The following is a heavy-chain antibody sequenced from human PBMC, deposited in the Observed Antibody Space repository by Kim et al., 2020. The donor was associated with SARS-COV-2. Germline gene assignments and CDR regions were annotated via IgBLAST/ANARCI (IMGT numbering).Heavy chain of an antibody. CDR3: ARDHRYCSGSTCYGEAIDY. Sequence: ASVKVSCKASGYTFTSYGMHWVRQAPGQRLEWMGWINAGTGNTKYSQKFEGRVTITRDPSASTAYMELSSPRSEDTAVYYCARDHRYCSGSTCYGEAIDYWGQGTLVTVSS. J-gene: IGHJ4*02. D-gene: IGHD2-15*01. CDR2: INAGTGNT. CDR1: GYTFTSYG. V-gene: IGHV1-3*01.